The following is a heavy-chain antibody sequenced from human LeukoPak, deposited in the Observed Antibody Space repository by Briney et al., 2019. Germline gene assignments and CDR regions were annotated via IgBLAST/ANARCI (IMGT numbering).Heavy chain of an antibody. Sequence: PGGSLRLSCAASGFTFSSYAMSWVRQAPGKGLEWVSAISGSGGSTYYADSVKGRFTISRDNSKNTLYLQMNSRRAEDTAVYYCAKENHRRPVDTAMVECIDYWGQGTLVTVSS. CDR2: ISGSGGST. V-gene: IGHV3-23*01. CDR3: AKENHRRPVDTAMVECIDY. D-gene: IGHD5-18*01. J-gene: IGHJ4*02. CDR1: GFTFSSYA.